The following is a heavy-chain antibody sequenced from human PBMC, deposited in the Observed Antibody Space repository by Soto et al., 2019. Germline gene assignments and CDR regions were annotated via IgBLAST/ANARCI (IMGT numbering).Heavy chain of an antibody. J-gene: IGHJ6*02. CDR1: GFTFDDYA. CDR3: AKGGTSPQYYYYGMDV. V-gene: IGHV3-9*01. CDR2: ISWNSGSI. D-gene: IGHD3-16*01. Sequence: EVQLVESGGGLVQPGRSLRLSCAASGFTFDDYAMHWVRQAPGKGLEWVSGISWNSGSIGYADSVKGRFTISRDNAKNSLYLQMNSLRAEDTALYYCAKGGTSPQYYYYGMDVWGQGTTVTVSS.